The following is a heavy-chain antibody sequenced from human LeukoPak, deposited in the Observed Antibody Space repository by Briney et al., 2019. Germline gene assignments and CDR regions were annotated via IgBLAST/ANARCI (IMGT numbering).Heavy chain of an antibody. CDR3: ARGRGTTMVRGVITNYFDL. Sequence: GASVTVSCKTSGYTFTSHYIHWVRQAPGQGLEWMGWIDPNSGGTNYAQKFLGSVTMTGDTSINTAFMEIRRLRSDDTAIYYSARGRGTTMVRGVITNYFDLWGRGSLVTVSS. CDR1: GYTFTSHY. J-gene: IGHJ2*01. V-gene: IGHV1-2*02. CDR2: IDPNSGGT. D-gene: IGHD3-10*01.